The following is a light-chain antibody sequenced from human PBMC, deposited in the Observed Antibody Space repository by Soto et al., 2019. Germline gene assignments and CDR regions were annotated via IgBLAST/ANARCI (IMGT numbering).Light chain of an antibody. V-gene: IGKV1-39*01. CDR1: QSISSN. Sequence: DIQMTQSPSSLSASLGDRVTITCRASQSISSNLNWYQQKPGKAPKLLIYAASSLQSGVPSRFSGGGSGTDFTLTISSLQPEDVATYSCQQSYSTPLTFGGGTKVDIK. CDR2: AAS. J-gene: IGKJ4*01. CDR3: QQSYSTPLT.